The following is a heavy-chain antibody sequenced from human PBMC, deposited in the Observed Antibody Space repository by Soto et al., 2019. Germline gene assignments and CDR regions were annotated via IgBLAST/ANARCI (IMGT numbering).Heavy chain of an antibody. CDR3: ARNGDCTRPGCIVGWFDP. V-gene: IGHV4-30-2*01. D-gene: IGHD2-8*01. Sequence: PSETLSLTCAVSGGSISSGDYSWSWIRQPPGKGLEWIGYIYLIGSTYYSPSLKSRVTISIDKSKNQFYLNLSSVTAADTAMYYCARNGDCTRPGCIVGWFDPWGPGTLVTVSS. CDR1: GGSISSGDYS. J-gene: IGHJ5*02. CDR2: IYLIGST.